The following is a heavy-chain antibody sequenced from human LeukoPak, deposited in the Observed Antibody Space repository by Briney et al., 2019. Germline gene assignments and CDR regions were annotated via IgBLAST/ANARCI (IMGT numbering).Heavy chain of an antibody. CDR3: ARDQIVGATVDALDI. CDR2: IYSGGST. D-gene: IGHD1-26*01. CDR1: GFTVSSNY. V-gene: IGHV3-66*01. J-gene: IGHJ3*02. Sequence: GGSLRLSCAASGFTVSSNYMSWVRQAPGKGLEWVSVIYSGGSTYYADSVKGRFTISRDNSKNTLYLQMNSLRAEDTAVYYCARDQIVGATVDALDIWGQGTMVTVSS.